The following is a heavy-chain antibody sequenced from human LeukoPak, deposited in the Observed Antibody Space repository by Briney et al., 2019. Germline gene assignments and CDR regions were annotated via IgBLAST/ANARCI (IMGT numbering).Heavy chain of an antibody. D-gene: IGHD3-10*01. CDR2: IYTSGTT. Sequence: PSETLSLTCTVSGDSISGGSISSYYWSWVRQPAGKGLEWIGRIYTSGTTNYNPSLKSRVTMSVDTSKNQFSLKLNSVTAADTAVYYCARGAPSGYWGQGTLVTVSS. J-gene: IGHJ4*02. V-gene: IGHV4-4*07. CDR1: GDSISGGSISSYY. CDR3: ARGAPSGY.